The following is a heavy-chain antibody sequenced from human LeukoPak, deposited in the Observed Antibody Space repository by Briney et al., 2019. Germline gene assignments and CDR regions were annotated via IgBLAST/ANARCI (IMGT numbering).Heavy chain of an antibody. D-gene: IGHD3-3*01. CDR2: IIPIFGRA. Sequence: SVKVPYKHSRGTLSHHAVTWVRQAPAHPIEWMGRIIPIFGRANYPQKVQGRFTITTGKSTRTAYMELSSLRSQDTGVYYCARAEYFWSGSYFDYWGQGTLVTVS. V-gene: IGHV1-69*04. J-gene: IGHJ4*02. CDR1: RGTLSHHA. CDR3: ARAEYFWSGSYFDY.